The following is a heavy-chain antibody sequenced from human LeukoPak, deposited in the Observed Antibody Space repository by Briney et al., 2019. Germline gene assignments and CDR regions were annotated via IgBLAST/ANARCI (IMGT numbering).Heavy chain of an antibody. D-gene: IGHD2-2*01. Sequence: PGGSLRLSCAASGFTFSSYAMSWVRRAPGEGLEWVSAISGSGGSTYYANSVKGRFTISRDNSKNTLYLQMNSLRAEDTAVYYCANEGLPAAISSWFDPWGQGTLVTVSS. CDR2: ISGSGGST. CDR3: ANEGLPAAISSWFDP. J-gene: IGHJ5*02. V-gene: IGHV3-23*01. CDR1: GFTFSSYA.